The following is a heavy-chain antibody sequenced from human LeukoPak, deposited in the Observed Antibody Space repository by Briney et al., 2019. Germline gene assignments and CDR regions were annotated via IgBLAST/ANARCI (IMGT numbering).Heavy chain of an antibody. CDR3: ARGGLGSGSYTSFDY. J-gene: IGHJ4*02. Sequence: ASVKVSCKASGYTFTSYYMHWVRQAPGQGLEWMGIINPNGGGTNYAQKFQGRVTMTRDASTSTVYMELSSLRSEDTAVYYCARGGLGSGSYTSFDYWGQGTLVTVSS. V-gene: IGHV1-46*01. CDR1: GYTFTSYY. D-gene: IGHD1-26*01. CDR2: INPNGGGT.